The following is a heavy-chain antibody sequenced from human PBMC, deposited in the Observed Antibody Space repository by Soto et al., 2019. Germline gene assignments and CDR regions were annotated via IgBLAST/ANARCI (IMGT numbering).Heavy chain of an antibody. V-gene: IGHV4-34*01. CDR3: ARGLKYYYGSGSYYNGTNWFDP. CDR1: GGSFSGYY. CDR2: INHSGST. J-gene: IGHJ5*02. D-gene: IGHD3-10*01. Sequence: QVQLQQWGAGLLKPSETLSLTCAVYGGSFSGYYWSWIRQPPGKGLEWIGEINHSGSTNYNPSLKSQVTISVDTSKNKCSLKLSSVTAADTAVYYCARGLKYYYGSGSYYNGTNWFDPWGQGTLVTVSS.